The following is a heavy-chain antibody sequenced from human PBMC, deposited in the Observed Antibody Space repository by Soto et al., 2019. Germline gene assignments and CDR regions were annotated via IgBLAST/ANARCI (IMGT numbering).Heavy chain of an antibody. CDR3: ARATNYYYAMDV. D-gene: IGHD1-1*01. Sequence: VGSLRLSCAASGFTFNSYGMHWVRQAPGKGLQWVAFISYDGSDRYYEDSVKGRFTISRGNSKNTLYLQINSLRAEDTAVYYCARATNYYYAMDVWGQGTTVTVSS. CDR2: ISYDGSDR. CDR1: GFTFNSYG. V-gene: IGHV3-30*03. J-gene: IGHJ6*02.